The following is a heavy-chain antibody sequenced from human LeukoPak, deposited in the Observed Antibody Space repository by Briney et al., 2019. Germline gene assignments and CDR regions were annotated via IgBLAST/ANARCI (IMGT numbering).Heavy chain of an antibody. Sequence: GASVKVSCKTSGYTFSRHGITGVRQAPGQGFEWMGWVSGYNGNTNYAQSVQGRVTMTTDTSTNTAYMELRSLRSDDTAVYYCAKDIHPGLDSGASCCFDYWGQGTPVTVSS. CDR2: VSGYNGNT. CDR3: AKDIHPGLDSGASCCFDY. J-gene: IGHJ4*02. V-gene: IGHV1-18*01. D-gene: IGHD3-22*01. CDR1: GYTFSRHG.